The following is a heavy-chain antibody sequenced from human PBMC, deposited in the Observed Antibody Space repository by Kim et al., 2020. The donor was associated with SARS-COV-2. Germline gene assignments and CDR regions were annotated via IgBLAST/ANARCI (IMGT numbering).Heavy chain of an antibody. CDR3: ARNMGV. J-gene: IGHJ6*02. CDR2: MFDSGST. CDR1: GGSISGYY. Sequence: SETLSLTCTVSGGSISGYYWSWIRQPPGKGLEWIGYMFDSGSTRYNPSLESRITISVDTSKNQFSLMMSSVTTADTAVYYCARNMGVWGQGTTVTVSS. V-gene: IGHV4-59*01.